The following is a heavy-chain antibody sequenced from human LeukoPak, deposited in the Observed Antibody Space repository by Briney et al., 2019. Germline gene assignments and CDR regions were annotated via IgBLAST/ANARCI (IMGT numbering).Heavy chain of an antibody. J-gene: IGHJ4*02. V-gene: IGHV3-30*18. CDR2: ISEDGINK. CDR1: GFTFSNYG. Sequence: GGSLRLSCAASGFTFSNYGMHCVRQAPGKGLEWVAGISEDGINKYYADSVKARFTISRDNSNNTLFLQMNNLRADDTAVYYCAKDRGTTASGTFDYWGQGALVTVSS. D-gene: IGHD6-13*01. CDR3: AKDRGTTASGTFDY.